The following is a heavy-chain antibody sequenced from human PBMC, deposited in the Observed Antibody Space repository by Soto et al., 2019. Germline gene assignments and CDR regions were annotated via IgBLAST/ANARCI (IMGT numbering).Heavy chain of an antibody. V-gene: IGHV4-30-4*01. CDR1: GDSISTVDYF. J-gene: IGHJ5*01. CDR2: IYKSAPT. D-gene: IGHD2-15*01. CDR3: ARGRYCLTGRCFPNWFNS. Sequence: QVQLLESGPGLVKPSQTLSLTCSVSGDSISTVDYFLAWVRQPPGPALEYIGDIYKSAPTYYNQSVESRVSISLDTSKSQFSLNVTSLTAADTAVYFWARGRYCLTGRCFPNWFNSWGQGTLVTVSS.